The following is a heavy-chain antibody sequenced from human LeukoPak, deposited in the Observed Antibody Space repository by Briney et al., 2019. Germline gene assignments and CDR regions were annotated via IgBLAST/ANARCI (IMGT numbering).Heavy chain of an antibody. V-gene: IGHV1-46*01. CDR3: ARGSYMYYFDY. D-gene: IGHD1-26*01. Sequence: ASVKVSCKASGYTFTSYYMHWVRQAPGQGLEWMGIINPSGGSTSYAQKFQGRVTMTRDTSTSTVYMELSRLRSDDTAVYYCARGSYMYYFDYWGQGTLVTVSS. CDR1: GYTFTSYY. CDR2: INPSGGST. J-gene: IGHJ4*02.